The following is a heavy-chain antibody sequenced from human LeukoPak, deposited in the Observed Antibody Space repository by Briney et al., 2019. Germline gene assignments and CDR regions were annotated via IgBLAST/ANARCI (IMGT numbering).Heavy chain of an antibody. Sequence: GGSLRLSCAASGFTLSTCGMHWVRQAPGKGLEWVAVISYDGSNKYYADSVKGRFTISRDNSKNTLYLQMNSLRAEDTAVYYCARDRRYGNGGYYYGMDVWGQGTTVTVSS. J-gene: IGHJ6*02. CDR1: GFTLSTCG. CDR3: ARDRRYGNGGYYYGMDV. CDR2: ISYDGSNK. D-gene: IGHD4-11*01. V-gene: IGHV3-30*03.